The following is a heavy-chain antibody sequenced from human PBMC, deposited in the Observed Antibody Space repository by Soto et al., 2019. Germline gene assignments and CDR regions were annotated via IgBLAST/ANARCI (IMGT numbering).Heavy chain of an antibody. J-gene: IGHJ5*02. CDR1: GGSINNYY. CDR3: ARLGGYYHSLDT. D-gene: IGHD3-22*01. V-gene: IGHV4-59*08. CDR2: VYYTGTT. Sequence: SVTLSVTCSVAGGSINNYYWTWIRQPPGMGLEWIGYVYYTGTTGYNPSLKSRVTISIDGSKNQISLKLSSVTAGDTAFYYCARLGGYYHSLDTWGQGTLVTVSS.